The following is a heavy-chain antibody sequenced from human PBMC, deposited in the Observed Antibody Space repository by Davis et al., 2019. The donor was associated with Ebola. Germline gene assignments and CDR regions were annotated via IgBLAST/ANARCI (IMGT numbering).Heavy chain of an antibody. Sequence: PSETLSLTCAISGDSVSSGGWNWIRQSPSRGLEWLGRTYYNSKWYNDYAVSVKSRITINPDTSKNQFSLQLSSVTPKDTGLYYCARGWFRGSMDVWGEGTTVTVSS. V-gene: IGHV6-1*01. CDR1: GDSVSSGG. CDR3: ARGWFRGSMDV. CDR2: TYYNSKWYN. D-gene: IGHD3-10*01. J-gene: IGHJ6*04.